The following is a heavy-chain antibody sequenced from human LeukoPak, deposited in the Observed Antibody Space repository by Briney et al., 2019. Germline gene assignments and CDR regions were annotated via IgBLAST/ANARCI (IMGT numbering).Heavy chain of an antibody. CDR3: AREGRAAAIDY. V-gene: IGHV3-30*19. J-gene: IGHJ4*02. CDR1: GFTFSSYG. CDR2: ISYDGSNK. Sequence: GRSLRLSCAASGFTFSSYGMHWVRQAPGKGLEWVAVISYDGSNKYYADSVKGRFTISRDNSKNTLYLQMNSLRAEDTAVYYCAREGRAAAIDYWGQGTLVTVSS. D-gene: IGHD6-13*01.